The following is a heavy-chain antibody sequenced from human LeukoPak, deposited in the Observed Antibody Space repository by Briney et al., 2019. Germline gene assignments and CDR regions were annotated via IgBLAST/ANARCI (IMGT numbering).Heavy chain of an antibody. D-gene: IGHD6-13*01. CDR1: GGSISWGNNY. CDR3: ARHFEFGGEWSGYGGYSSSWLYFDY. CDR2: IYYTGTT. Sequence: SETLSLTCTVSGGSISWGNNYWGWIRQPPGKGLEWIGSIYYTGTTYYNPSLKSRVTVSVDTSKNQFSLKLSSVTAADTAVYYCARHFEFGGEWSGYGGYSSSWLYFDYWGQGTLVTVSS. V-gene: IGHV4-39*01. J-gene: IGHJ4*02.